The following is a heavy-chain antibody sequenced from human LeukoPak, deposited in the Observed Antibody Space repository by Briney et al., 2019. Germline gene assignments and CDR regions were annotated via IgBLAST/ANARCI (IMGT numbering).Heavy chain of an antibody. CDR3: ARPYSGSYYFDY. V-gene: IGHV3-23*01. CDR1: AFTFSTYA. CDR2: ITNSGGTT. Sequence: GRSLRPSCAASAFTFSTYAMRWVSHAPRKGLEWVLAITNSGGTTYYADSVKGRFTISRDNSKNTLFLQMHSLRVEDTAVYYCARPYSGSYYFDYWGQGTLVTVSS. J-gene: IGHJ4*02. D-gene: IGHD1-26*01.